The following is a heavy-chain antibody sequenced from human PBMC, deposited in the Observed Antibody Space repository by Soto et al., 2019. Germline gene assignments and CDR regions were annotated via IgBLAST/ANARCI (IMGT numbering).Heavy chain of an antibody. D-gene: IGHD3-10*01. Sequence: QLQLQESGPGLVKPSETLSLTCTVSGGSITSSSYYWGWIRQPPGKGLEWVGSFSYSGSTYYNPSLKSRVTISVDTSKNQFSLTLSSVTAADTAVYYCARHHYPSRSYYPNWFDPWGQGNLVIVSS. J-gene: IGHJ5*02. CDR2: FSYSGST. CDR3: ARHHYPSRSYYPNWFDP. V-gene: IGHV4-39*01. CDR1: GGSITSSSYY.